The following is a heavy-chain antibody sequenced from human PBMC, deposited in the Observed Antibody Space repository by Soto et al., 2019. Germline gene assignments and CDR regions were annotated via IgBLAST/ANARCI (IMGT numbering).Heavy chain of an antibody. CDR2: IDSEGSST. Sequence: HPGGSLRLSCAASGFTFSSYSMHWVRQAPGKGLVWVSRIDSEGSSTSYADSVKGRFTISRDNVKNTLFLQMNSLRAEDTAVYYCTTVFDFWGQGALVTVSS. V-gene: IGHV3-74*01. J-gene: IGHJ4*02. CDR1: GFTFSSYS. CDR3: TTVFDF.